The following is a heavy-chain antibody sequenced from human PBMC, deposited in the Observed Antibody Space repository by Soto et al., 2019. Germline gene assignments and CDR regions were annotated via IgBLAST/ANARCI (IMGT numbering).Heavy chain of an antibody. CDR1: GGTFSSYA. CDR3: AREVNXISYNWNYVYYYYGMDV. V-gene: IGHV1-69*13. CDR2: IIPIFGTA. J-gene: IGHJ6*02. D-gene: IGHD1-7*01. Sequence: SVKVSCKASGGTFSSYAISWVRQAPGQGLEWMGGIIPIFGTANYAQKFQGRVTITADESTSTAYMELSSLRSEDTAVYYCAREVNXISYNWNYVYYYYGMDVWGQGTTVTVSS.